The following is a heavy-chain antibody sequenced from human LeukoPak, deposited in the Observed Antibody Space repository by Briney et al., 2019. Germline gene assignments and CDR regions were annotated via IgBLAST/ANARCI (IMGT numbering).Heavy chain of an antibody. CDR3: ARDNGDGYFDY. CDR1: GGSISNYY. J-gene: IGHJ4*02. D-gene: IGHD4-17*01. CDR2: IYYSGST. Sequence: SETLSLTCTVSGGSISNYYWSWIRQPPGKGLEWIGYIYYSGSTNYNPSLKSRVTISVDTSKNQFSLKLSSVTAADTAVYYCARDNGDGYFDYWGQGTLVTVSS. V-gene: IGHV4-59*01.